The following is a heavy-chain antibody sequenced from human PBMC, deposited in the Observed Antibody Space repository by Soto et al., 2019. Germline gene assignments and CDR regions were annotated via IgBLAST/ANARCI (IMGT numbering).Heavy chain of an antibody. CDR3: ARSGDNYTLLDY. V-gene: IGHV3-11*06. Sequence: GGSLRLSCAASGFTFSDYYMSWIRQAPGKGLEWLSYSSDSGTFTRYADSVKGRFSISRDNAKNSLYLQINSLRGEDTAIYYCARSGDNYTLLDYWGQGTPVTVSS. CDR1: GFTFSDYY. D-gene: IGHD1-1*01. J-gene: IGHJ4*02. CDR2: SSDSGTFT.